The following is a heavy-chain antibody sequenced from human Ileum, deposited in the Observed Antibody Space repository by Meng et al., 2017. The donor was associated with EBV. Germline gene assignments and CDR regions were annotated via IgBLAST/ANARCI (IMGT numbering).Heavy chain of an antibody. J-gene: IGHJ4*02. V-gene: IGHV4-4*02. CDR1: GGSISRSDW. Sequence: QVQLQESGPGLVKPSETLSLTCAVSGGSISRSDWWSWVRQPPGKGLEWIGETSHSGSTNYSQSLKSRVTISLDKSKNQLSLKLNSVTAADTAVYYCASSDYYRSDYWGQGTLVTVSS. D-gene: IGHD3-22*01. CDR2: TSHSGST. CDR3: ASSDYYRSDY.